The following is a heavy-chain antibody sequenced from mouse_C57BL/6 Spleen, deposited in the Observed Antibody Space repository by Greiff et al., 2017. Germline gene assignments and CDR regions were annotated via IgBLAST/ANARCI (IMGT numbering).Heavy chain of an antibody. Sequence: VQLKQPGAELVKPGASVKLSCKASGYTFTSYWMHWVKQRPGRGLEWIGRIDPNSGGTKYNEKFKSKATLTVDKPSSTAYMQLSSLTSEDSAVYYCARFTTVVATDYYAMDYWGQGTSVTVSS. D-gene: IGHD1-1*01. J-gene: IGHJ4*01. V-gene: IGHV1-72*01. CDR2: IDPNSGGT. CDR1: GYTFTSYW. CDR3: ARFTTVVATDYYAMDY.